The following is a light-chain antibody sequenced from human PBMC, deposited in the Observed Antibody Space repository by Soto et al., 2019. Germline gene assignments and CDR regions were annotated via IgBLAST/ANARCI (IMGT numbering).Light chain of an antibody. CDR3: CSYAGSSTVV. J-gene: IGLJ1*01. Sequence: QSALTQPASVSGSPGQSITISCTGTSSDVGGYNLVSWYQHNPGKAPKRMIDEGSERPSGVSNRISGSKSGNTDSLTISELQAEDEADYYCCSYAGSSTVVFGTGTKVTVL. CDR2: EGS. CDR1: SSDVGGYNL. V-gene: IGLV2-23*01.